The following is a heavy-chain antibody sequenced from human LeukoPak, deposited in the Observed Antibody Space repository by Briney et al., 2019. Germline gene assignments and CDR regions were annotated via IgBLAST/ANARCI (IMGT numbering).Heavy chain of an antibody. Sequence: PSETLSLTCAVYGGSFSGYYWSWIRQPPGKWLEWIGEINHSGSTNYNPSLKSRVTISVDTSKNQFSLKLSSVTAADTAVYYCARDHLARGKHYFDYWGQGTLVTVSS. CDR2: INHSGST. CDR3: ARDHLARGKHYFDY. CDR1: GGSFSGYY. V-gene: IGHV4-34*01. J-gene: IGHJ4*02. D-gene: IGHD3-16*01.